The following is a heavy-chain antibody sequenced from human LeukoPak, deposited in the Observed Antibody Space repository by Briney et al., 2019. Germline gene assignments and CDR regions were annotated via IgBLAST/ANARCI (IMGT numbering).Heavy chain of an antibody. D-gene: IGHD3-10*01. V-gene: IGHV3-30-3*01. CDR3: ARTTTPHYYGSGSYALGY. CDR1: GFTFSTYA. CDR2: ISYDGSNK. J-gene: IGHJ4*02. Sequence: ERSLRLSCAASGFTFSTYAMHGVRQGPCKGPDRVAVISYDGSNKFYADSVKGRFTISRDNSKNTLYLQMSSLSAEDTAVCYCARTTTPHYYGSGSYALGYWGQGTLVTVPS.